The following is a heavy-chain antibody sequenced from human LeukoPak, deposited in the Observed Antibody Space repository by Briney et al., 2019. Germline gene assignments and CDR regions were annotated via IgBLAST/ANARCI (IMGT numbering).Heavy chain of an antibody. CDR2: ISGSGGSI. V-gene: IGHV3-23*01. CDR3: AKSGLRREGFIDY. Sequence: PGGSLRLSCAASGFTFSSYAMSWVRQAPGKGLEWVSAISGSGGSIYYADSAKGRFTISRDNSKNTLYLQMNSLRAEDTAVYYCAKSGLRREGFIDYWGQGTLVTVSS. CDR1: GFTFSSYA. J-gene: IGHJ4*02. D-gene: IGHD4-17*01.